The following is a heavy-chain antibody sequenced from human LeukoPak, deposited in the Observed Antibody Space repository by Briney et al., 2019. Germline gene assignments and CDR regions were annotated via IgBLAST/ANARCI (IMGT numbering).Heavy chain of an antibody. CDR3: ARDDPYDFWGTLWFDP. D-gene: IGHD3-3*01. V-gene: IGHV1-2*02. CDR2: INPNSGGT. J-gene: IGHJ5*02. Sequence: ASVKVSCKASGYTSTGYYMHWVRQAPGQGLEWMGWINPNSGGTNYAQKFQGRVTMTRDTSISTAYMELSRLRSDDTAVYYCARDDPYDFWGTLWFDPWGQGTLVTVSS. CDR1: GYTSTGYY.